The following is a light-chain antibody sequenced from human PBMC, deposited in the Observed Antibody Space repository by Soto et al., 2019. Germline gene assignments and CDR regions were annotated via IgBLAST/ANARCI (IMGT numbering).Light chain of an antibody. Sequence: ELVMPQSPATLSVSPGARALLSGRASQSVSIDLAWYQQTPGQAPRLLIYGASTRATGIPGRFSGSASGTEFTLTISNLQSEDFTVYYCQQYNKWPLTFGQGTKVDIK. CDR1: QSVSID. CDR2: GAS. J-gene: IGKJ1*01. V-gene: IGKV3-15*01. CDR3: QQYNKWPLT.